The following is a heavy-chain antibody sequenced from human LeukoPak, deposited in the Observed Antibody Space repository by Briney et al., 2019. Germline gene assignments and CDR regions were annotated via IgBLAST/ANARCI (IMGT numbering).Heavy chain of an antibody. CDR1: GFTFSSYA. CDR2: ISGSGGST. J-gene: IGHJ4*02. Sequence: GGSLRLSCAASGFTFSSYAMSWVRQAPGKGLEWVSAISGSGGSTYYADSMKGRFTISRDNSKNTLYLQMNSLRAEDTAVYYCAKDLSCTNGVCYKFDYWGQGTLVTVSS. D-gene: IGHD2-8*01. V-gene: IGHV3-23*01. CDR3: AKDLSCTNGVCYKFDY.